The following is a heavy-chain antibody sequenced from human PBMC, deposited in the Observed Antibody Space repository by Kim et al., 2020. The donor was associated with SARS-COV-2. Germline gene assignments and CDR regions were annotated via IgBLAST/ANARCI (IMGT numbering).Heavy chain of an antibody. Sequence: ASVKVSCKASGYTFTSYAMHWVRQAPGQRLEWMGWINAGNGNTKYSQKFQGRVTITRDTSASTAYMELSSLRSEDTAVYYCAREKQIDSLNYYYYGMDVWGQGTTVTVSS. CDR2: INAGNGNT. J-gene: IGHJ6*02. CDR3: AREKQIDSLNYYYYGMDV. D-gene: IGHD3-9*01. CDR1: GYTFTSYA. V-gene: IGHV1-3*01.